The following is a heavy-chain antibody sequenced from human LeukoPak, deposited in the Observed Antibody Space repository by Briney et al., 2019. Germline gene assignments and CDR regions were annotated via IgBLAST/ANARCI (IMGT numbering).Heavy chain of an antibody. CDR3: AKTLRIAGAGMGYYYYGMDV. CDR2: MNPNSGNT. Sequence: EASVKVSCKASGYTFTSYDINWVRQATGQGLGWMGWMNPNSGNTGYAQKFQGRVTMTRNTSISTAYMELSSLRSEDTAVYYCAKTLRIAGAGMGYYYYGMDVWGQGTTVTVSS. CDR1: GYTFTSYD. J-gene: IGHJ6*02. D-gene: IGHD6-13*01. V-gene: IGHV1-8*01.